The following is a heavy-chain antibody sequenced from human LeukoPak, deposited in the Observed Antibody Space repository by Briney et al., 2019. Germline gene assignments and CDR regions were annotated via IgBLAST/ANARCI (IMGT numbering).Heavy chain of an antibody. D-gene: IGHD4-11*01. Sequence: GESLKISCKGSGYSFTSYWIGWVRQMPGKGLEWMGIIYPGDSDTRYSPSFQGQVTISVDKSISTAYLQWSSLKASDTAMYYCARHVQSYYYYMDVWGKGTTVTVSS. CDR2: IYPGDSDT. CDR1: GYSFTSYW. CDR3: ARHVQSYYYYMDV. J-gene: IGHJ6*03. V-gene: IGHV5-51*01.